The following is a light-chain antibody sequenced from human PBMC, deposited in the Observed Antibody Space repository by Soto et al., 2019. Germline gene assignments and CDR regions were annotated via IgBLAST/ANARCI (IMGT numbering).Light chain of an antibody. CDR1: QSLLSKSDNLNY. CDR2: WAS. Sequence: DIVMTQSPDSLSVSLGERATINCKSSQSLLSKSDNLNYLAWFQLRPGQPPKVLIYWASTRESGVPDRFGGSGSGTDFTLTISRLRAEDVAIYYCQQYYGGPITFGQGTRLEIK. V-gene: IGKV4-1*01. J-gene: IGKJ5*01. CDR3: QQYYGGPIT.